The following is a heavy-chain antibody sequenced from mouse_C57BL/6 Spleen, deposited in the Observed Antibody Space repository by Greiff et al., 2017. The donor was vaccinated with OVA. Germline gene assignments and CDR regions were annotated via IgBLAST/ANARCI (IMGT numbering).Heavy chain of an antibody. CDR2: IYPGGGDT. CDR1: GYAFTSYW. Sequence: QVQLQQPGAELVKPGASVKISCKASGYAFTSYWMNWVKQRPGKGLEWIGQIYPGGGDTNYTGKFKGKATLTADTSSSTAYMQLSSLTSEDSAVYYCARGITTIDYWGQGTSVTVSS. CDR3: ARGITTIDY. J-gene: IGHJ4*01. V-gene: IGHV1-80*01. D-gene: IGHD1-1*01.